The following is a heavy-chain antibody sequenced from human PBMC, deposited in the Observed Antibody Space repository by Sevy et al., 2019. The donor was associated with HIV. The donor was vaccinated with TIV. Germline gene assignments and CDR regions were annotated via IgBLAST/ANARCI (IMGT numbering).Heavy chain of an antibody. CDR1: GFSYSSYG. CDR2: IQYDGSNK. V-gene: IGHV3-30*02. Sequence: GESLKISCAASGFSYSSYGMHWVRQAPGKGLEWVAYIQYDGSNKDYADSVQGRFTISRDNSKNTLDLQMNSLRVEDTAVYYCVKEGGGEGGDHWGQGTLVTVSS. J-gene: IGHJ4*02. D-gene: IGHD2-21*01. CDR3: VKEGGGEGGDH.